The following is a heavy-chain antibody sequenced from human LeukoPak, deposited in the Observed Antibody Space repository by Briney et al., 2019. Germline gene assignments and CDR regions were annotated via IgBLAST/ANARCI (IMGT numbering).Heavy chain of an antibody. Sequence: SVKGRLTISRDNSKNTLYLQMNSLRAEDTAVYYCARDPGEQWLAHAFDIWGQGTMVTVSS. V-gene: IGHV3-30*01. J-gene: IGHJ3*02. CDR3: ARDPGEQWLAHAFDI. D-gene: IGHD6-19*01.